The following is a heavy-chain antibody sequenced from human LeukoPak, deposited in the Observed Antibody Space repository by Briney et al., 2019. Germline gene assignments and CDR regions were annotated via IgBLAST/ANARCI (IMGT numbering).Heavy chain of an antibody. CDR1: GYTFTSYD. CDR2: MNPNSGNT. Sequence: GASVKVSCKASGYTFTSYDINWVRQAPGQGLEWMGWMNPNSGNTGYAQKFQGRVTMTRNTSISTAYMELSSLRSEDTAVYYCAREPQPDYWYFDLWGRGTLVTVSS. CDR3: AREPQPDYWYFDL. J-gene: IGHJ2*01. V-gene: IGHV1-8*01.